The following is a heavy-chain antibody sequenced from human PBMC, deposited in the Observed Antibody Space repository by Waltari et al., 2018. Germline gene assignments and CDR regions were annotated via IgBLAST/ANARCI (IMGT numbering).Heavy chain of an antibody. D-gene: IGHD5-18*01. Sequence: QVQLVESGGGVVHPGRSLRLSCEASGFTFSYHAMHWVRQAPGKGLEWVAGISYDGSDEYYADSVRGRFTISRDDSKDTVNLQMNSLRPDDTAVYYCARDGPLQIQSWYSFDDWGQGTLVTVSS. CDR1: GFTFSYHA. J-gene: IGHJ4*02. CDR2: ISYDGSDE. CDR3: ARDGPLQIQSWYSFDD. V-gene: IGHV3-30*07.